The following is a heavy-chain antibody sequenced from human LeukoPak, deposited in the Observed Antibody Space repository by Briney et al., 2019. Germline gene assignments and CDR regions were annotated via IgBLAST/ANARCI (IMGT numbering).Heavy chain of an antibody. CDR1: GFIFSSYG. Sequence: GGSLRLSCAASGFIFSSYGMHWVRQAPGKGLEWVAVIWYDGSNQYYVDSVKGRFTISRDNSKNTLYLQMDSLRVEDTAVYYCARDRGRSPFDYWGQGTLVTVSS. J-gene: IGHJ4*02. CDR3: ARDRGRSPFDY. V-gene: IGHV3-33*01. CDR2: IWYDGSNQ.